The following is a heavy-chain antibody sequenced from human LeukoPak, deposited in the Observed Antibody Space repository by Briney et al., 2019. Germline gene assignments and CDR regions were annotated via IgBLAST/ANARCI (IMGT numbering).Heavy chain of an antibody. CDR3: ARSSDYGDYD. Sequence: PSQTLSLTCTVSSGSVNSGGYYWTWIRQHPGKGLEWLGYIYYSGRTYYNPSLKSRITISLDTSKNQFSLNLTSVSAADTAFYFCARSSDYGDYDWGQGTLITVSS. CDR1: SGSVNSGGYY. J-gene: IGHJ4*02. D-gene: IGHD4-17*01. V-gene: IGHV4-31*03. CDR2: IYYSGRT.